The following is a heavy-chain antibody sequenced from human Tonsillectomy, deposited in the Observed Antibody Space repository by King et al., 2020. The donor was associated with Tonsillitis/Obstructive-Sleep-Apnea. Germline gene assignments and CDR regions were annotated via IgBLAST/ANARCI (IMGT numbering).Heavy chain of an antibody. CDR2: INWNGGST. D-gene: IGHD6-19*01. V-gene: IGHV3-20*04. CDR1: GFTFDDYG. Sequence: QLVESGGGVVRPGGSLRLSCAASGFTFDDYGMSWVRQAPGKGLEWVSGINWNGGSTGFADSLKGRFTFSRDNARNSLYLQMNSPRAEDTALYYCARARSSGWGDDAFDIWGQGTMVTVSS. J-gene: IGHJ3*02. CDR3: ARARSSGWGDDAFDI.